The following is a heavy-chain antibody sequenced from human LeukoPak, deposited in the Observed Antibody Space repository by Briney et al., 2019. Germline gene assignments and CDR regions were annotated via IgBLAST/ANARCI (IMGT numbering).Heavy chain of an antibody. V-gene: IGHV4-59*01. D-gene: IGHD2-15*01. CDR3: ARDFGSGVDI. J-gene: IGHJ3*02. CDR1: GGSISSYY. CDR2: IYYSGST. Sequence: SETLSLTCTVSGGSISSYYCSWVRQPPGKGLEWMGYIYYSGSTNYNPSLKSRVTISVDTSKNQFSLKLSSVTAADTAVYYCARDFGSGVDIWGQGTMVTVSS.